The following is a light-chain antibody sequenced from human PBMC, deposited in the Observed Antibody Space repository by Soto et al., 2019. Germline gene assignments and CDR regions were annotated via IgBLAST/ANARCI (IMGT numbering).Light chain of an antibody. CDR3: SSYTSSSTYV. CDR1: SSDVGGYNY. CDR2: EVS. J-gene: IGLJ1*01. Sequence: QSVLTQPASVSGSPGQSIAISCTGTSSDVGGYNYVSWYQQHPGKAPKLMISEVSNRPSGVSNRFSGSKSGNTASLTISGLQAEDEADYYCSSYTSSSTYVFGTGTKLT. V-gene: IGLV2-14*01.